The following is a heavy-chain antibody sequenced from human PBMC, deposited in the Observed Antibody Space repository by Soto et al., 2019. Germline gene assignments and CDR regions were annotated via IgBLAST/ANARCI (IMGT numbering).Heavy chain of an antibody. CDR3: VTVTTLFDY. J-gene: IGHJ4*02. CDR1: GFTFSRYG. CDR2: ISGSGGST. Sequence: EVQLLESGGGLVQPGGSLRLSCAASGFTFSRYGMSWVRQAPGKGLEWVSAISGSGGSTYYADSVKGRFTISRDNSKNTLYLQMNSLRAEDTAVYYCVTVTTLFDYWGQGTLVTVSS. D-gene: IGHD4-17*01. V-gene: IGHV3-23*01.